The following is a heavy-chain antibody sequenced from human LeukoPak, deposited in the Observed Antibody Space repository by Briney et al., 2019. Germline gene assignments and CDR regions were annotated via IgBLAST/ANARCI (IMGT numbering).Heavy chain of an antibody. CDR3: ARRSSSPVGAIDY. CDR1: GGSISNSNYY. CDR2: FTYGGGT. V-gene: IGHV4-39*01. Sequence: SETLSLTCTVSGGSISNSNYYWGWIRQPPGKGLEWIGSFTYGGGTYYNPSLKSRVTISVDTSKNQFSLKVTSVTAADTAVYYCARRSSSPVGAIDYWGQGTLVIVSS. J-gene: IGHJ4*02. D-gene: IGHD1-26*01.